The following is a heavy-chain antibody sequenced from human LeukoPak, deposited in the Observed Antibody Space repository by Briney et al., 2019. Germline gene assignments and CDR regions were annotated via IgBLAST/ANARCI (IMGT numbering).Heavy chain of an antibody. V-gene: IGHV1-46*01. Sequence: ASVKVSCEASGYTFTSYYMHWVRQAPGQGLEWMGIINPSGGSTSYAQKFQGRVTMTRDTSTSTVYMELSSLRSEDTAVYYCAREVTMVRGVILSNWFDPWGQGTLVTVSS. CDR3: AREVTMVRGVILSNWFDP. J-gene: IGHJ5*02. CDR1: GYTFTSYY. CDR2: INPSGGST. D-gene: IGHD3-10*01.